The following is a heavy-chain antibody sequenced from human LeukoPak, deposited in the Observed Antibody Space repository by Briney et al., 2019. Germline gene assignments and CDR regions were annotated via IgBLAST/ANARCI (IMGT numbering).Heavy chain of an antibody. CDR2: IYYSGST. CDR1: GGSISSYY. V-gene: IGHV4-59*01. D-gene: IGHD6-13*01. CDR3: ARGPMAAAEFDY. J-gene: IGHJ4*02. Sequence: ETLSLTCTVSGGSISSYYWSWIRQPPGKGLEWIGYIYYSGSTNYNPSLKSRVTISVDTSKNQFSLKLSSVTAADTAVYYCARGPMAAAEFDYWGQGTLVTVSS.